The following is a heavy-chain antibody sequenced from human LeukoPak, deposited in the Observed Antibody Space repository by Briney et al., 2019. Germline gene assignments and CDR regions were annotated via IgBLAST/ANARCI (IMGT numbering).Heavy chain of an antibody. CDR1: GYTFTSYG. Sequence: ASVKVSCKASGYTFTSYGITWVRQAPGQGLEWMGWISPYNGNTNYAQKLQGRVTMTTDTSTSTAYMELWSLRSDDTAVYYCALGRNDYGDPYYYYDMDVWGKGTTVTVSS. D-gene: IGHD4-17*01. V-gene: IGHV1-18*04. CDR2: ISPYNGNT. J-gene: IGHJ6*04. CDR3: ALGRNDYGDPYYYYDMDV.